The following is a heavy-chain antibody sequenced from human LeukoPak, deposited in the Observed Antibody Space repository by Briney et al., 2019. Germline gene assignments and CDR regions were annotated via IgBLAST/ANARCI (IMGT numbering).Heavy chain of an antibody. J-gene: IGHJ3*02. D-gene: IGHD3-3*01. CDR2: ISGSGGST. CDR3: AKLNDLRRFLEWLSHSGAFDI. Sequence: GGSLRLSCAASGFTFSSYAMSWVRQAPGKGLEWVSAISGSGGSTYYAASVKGRVTISRDNSKNTLYLQMNSLRAEDTAVYYCAKLNDLRRFLEWLSHSGAFDIWGQGTMVTVSS. CDR1: GFTFSSYA. V-gene: IGHV3-23*01.